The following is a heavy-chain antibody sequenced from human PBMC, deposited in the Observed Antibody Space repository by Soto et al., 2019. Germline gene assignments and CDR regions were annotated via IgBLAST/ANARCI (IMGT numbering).Heavy chain of an antibody. CDR3: AKDRNIAAAGPGDY. J-gene: IGHJ4*02. CDR2: ISYDGSNK. V-gene: IGHV3-30*18. Sequence: GGSLRLSCAASGFTFSSYGMHWVRQAPGKGLEWVAVISYDGSNKYYADSVKGRFTISRDNSKNTLYLQMNSLRAEDTAVYYCAKDRNIAAAGPGDYWGQGTLVTVSS. D-gene: IGHD6-13*01. CDR1: GFTFSSYG.